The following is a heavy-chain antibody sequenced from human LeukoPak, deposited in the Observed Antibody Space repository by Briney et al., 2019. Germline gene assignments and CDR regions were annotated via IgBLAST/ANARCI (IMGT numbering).Heavy chain of an antibody. CDR2: INWNSGGM. J-gene: IGHJ6*02. Sequence: GGSLRLSCAASGFTFGDYAMHWVRQGPGKGLEWVSGINWNSGGMGYADSVKGRFTISRDNAKNSLYLQMNGLRAEDTALYYCAKDSSGWHYYYYGMDVWGQGTTVTVSS. CDR3: AKDSSGWHYYYYGMDV. D-gene: IGHD6-19*01. CDR1: GFTFGDYA. V-gene: IGHV3-9*01.